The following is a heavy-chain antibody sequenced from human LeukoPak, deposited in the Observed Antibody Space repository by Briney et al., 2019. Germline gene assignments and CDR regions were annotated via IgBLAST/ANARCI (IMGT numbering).Heavy chain of an antibody. D-gene: IGHD4-17*01. CDR3: AKGDTVTPDQGAFNI. CDR1: GFTFSSYG. Sequence: GGSLRLSCAASGFTFSSYGMSWVRQAPGKGLEWVSAISGSGGSTYYADSVKGRFTISRDNSKNTLYLQMNSLRAEDTAVYYCAKGDTVTPDQGAFNIWGQGTMVTVSS. CDR2: ISGSGGST. V-gene: IGHV3-23*01. J-gene: IGHJ3*02.